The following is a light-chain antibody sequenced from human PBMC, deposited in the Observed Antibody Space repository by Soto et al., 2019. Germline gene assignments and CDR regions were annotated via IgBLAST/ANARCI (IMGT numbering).Light chain of an antibody. CDR3: CSDGGSPRVV. J-gene: IGLJ2*01. V-gene: IGLV2-23*02. Sequence: QSVLTQPASVSGSPGQSITISCTGTSSDVGSYNLVSWYQQHPGKAPKLMIYEVSKRPSGVSNRFSGSKSGNTASLTISGLQAEDEADYYCCSDGGSPRVVFGGGTQLTVL. CDR2: EVS. CDR1: SSDVGSYNL.